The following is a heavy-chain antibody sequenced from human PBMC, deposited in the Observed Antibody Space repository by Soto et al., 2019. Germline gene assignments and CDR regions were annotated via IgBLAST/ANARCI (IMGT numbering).Heavy chain of an antibody. CDR2: ISGSGGST. Sequence: GGSLRLSCAASGFTFSSYAMSWVRQAPGKGLEWVSAISGSGGSTYYADYVKGRITISRDNSKNTLYLQMNSLRAEETAVYDCAKESSYGYYFDYWGQGTLVNVSS. CDR3: AKESSYGYYFDY. D-gene: IGHD5-18*01. V-gene: IGHV3-23*01. CDR1: GFTFSSYA. J-gene: IGHJ4*02.